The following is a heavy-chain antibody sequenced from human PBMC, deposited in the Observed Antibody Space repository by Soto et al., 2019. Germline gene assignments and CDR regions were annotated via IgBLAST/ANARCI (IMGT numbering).Heavy chain of an antibody. J-gene: IGHJ3*02. CDR1: GFTFSSYA. V-gene: IGHV3-30-3*01. Sequence: QVQLVESGGGVVQPGRSLRLSCAASGFTFSSYAMDWVRQAPGKGLEWVAVISFDGSNKYYADSVKGRFTISRGNSKNTLCLQMNSLRAEDTAVYYCARSGSTHDAFDIWGQGTMVTVSS. CDR2: ISFDGSNK. D-gene: IGHD1-26*01. CDR3: ARSGSTHDAFDI.